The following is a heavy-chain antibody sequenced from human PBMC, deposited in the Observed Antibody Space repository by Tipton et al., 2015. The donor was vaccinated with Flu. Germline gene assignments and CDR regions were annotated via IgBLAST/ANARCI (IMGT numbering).Heavy chain of an antibody. CDR2: IDKSGNT. Sequence: TLSLTCTVSGVSISSYYWSWVRQSPGKGLEWIGYIDKSGNTNYNPPLKSRVTIVLDTSKNQFSLKLTSVTAADTAVYYCARDSMVRGTIGPWGQGTLVTVSS. J-gene: IGHJ5*02. D-gene: IGHD3-10*01. CDR1: GVSISSYY. CDR3: ARDSMVRGTIGP. V-gene: IGHV4-59*01.